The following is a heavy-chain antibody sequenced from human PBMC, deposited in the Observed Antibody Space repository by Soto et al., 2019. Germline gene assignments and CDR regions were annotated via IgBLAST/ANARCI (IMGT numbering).Heavy chain of an antibody. CDR3: ARADGSGSYYNPNYYYYSMDV. CDR1: GYTFTSYD. V-gene: IGHV1-8*01. J-gene: IGHJ6*03. CDR2: MNPNSGNT. Sequence: QVQLVQSGAEVKKPGASVKVSCKASGYTFTSYDINWVRQATGQGLEWMGWMNPNSGNTGYAQKFQGRVTMTRNTSISTAYMELSSLRSEDTAVYYCARADGSGSYYNPNYYYYSMDVWGKGTTVTVSS. D-gene: IGHD3-10*01.